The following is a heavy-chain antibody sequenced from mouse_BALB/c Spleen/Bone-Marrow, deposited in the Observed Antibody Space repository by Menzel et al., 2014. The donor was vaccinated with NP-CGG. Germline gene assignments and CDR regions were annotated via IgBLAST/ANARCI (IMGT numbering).Heavy chain of an antibody. J-gene: IGHJ4*01. CDR2: IRSKSNNFAT. V-gene: IGHV10-1*02. Sequence: EVKLQESGGGLVQPKGLLKLSCAASGFTFNTFAMNWVRQAPGKGLEWVARIRSKSNNFATYYADSVKDRFTISRDDSQSMLYLQMNNLKTEDTAMYYCVRGIYYYGSNSKNSALDYWGQGTSVTVSS. CDR3: VRGIYYYGSNSKNSALDY. D-gene: IGHD1-1*01. CDR1: GFTFNTFA.